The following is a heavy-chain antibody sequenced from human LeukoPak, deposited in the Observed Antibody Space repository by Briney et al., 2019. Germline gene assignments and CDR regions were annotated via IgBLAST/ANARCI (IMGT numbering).Heavy chain of an antibody. CDR3: AHRVWYNGVDYFDY. CDR1: GGTFSSYA. J-gene: IGHJ4*02. CDR2: IIPIFGTA. Sequence: SVKVSCKASGGTFSSYAISWVRQAPGQGLEWMGGIIPIFGTANYAQKFQGRVTITADESTSTAYMELSSLRSEDTAVYYCAHRVWYNGVDYFDYWGQGTLVTVSS. V-gene: IGHV1-69*13. D-gene: IGHD6-19*01.